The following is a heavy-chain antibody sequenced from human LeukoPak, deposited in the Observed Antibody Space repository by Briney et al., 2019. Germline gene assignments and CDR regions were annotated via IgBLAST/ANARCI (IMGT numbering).Heavy chain of an antibody. D-gene: IGHD2-21*02. CDR3: TRCARYCGSGCYPDAFDI. CDR2: IYHSGST. Sequence: PSETLSLTCTVSGGSVNSNTYYWSWIRQPPGKGLELIGYIYHSGSTNYNTSLKSRVTISVDTSKNQFSLNLSSVTAADTAVYYCTRCARYCGSGCYPDAFDIWGQGTMVTVSS. CDR1: GGSVNSNTYY. J-gene: IGHJ3*02. V-gene: IGHV4-61*01.